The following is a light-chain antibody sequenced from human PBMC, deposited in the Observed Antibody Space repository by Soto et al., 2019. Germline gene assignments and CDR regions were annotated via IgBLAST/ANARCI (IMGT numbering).Light chain of an antibody. J-gene: IGKJ2*02. CDR2: GAS. Sequence: EIVMTQSPATLSVSPGERATLSCRASQSVSSNLAWYHQKPGQAPRLLIYGASTRATGIPARFSGSGSGSAFTLTVSCLQSGDSAVYYGQQYDSWCPACTFGQGPKLEVK. CDR3: QQYDSWCPACT. CDR1: QSVSSN. V-gene: IGKV3-15*01.